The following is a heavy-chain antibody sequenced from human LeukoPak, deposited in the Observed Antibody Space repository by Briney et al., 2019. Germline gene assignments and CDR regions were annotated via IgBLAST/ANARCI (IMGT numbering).Heavy chain of an antibody. V-gene: IGHV4-34*01. CDR2: INHSGST. D-gene: IGHD6-13*01. CDR3: AREVIAAACLFCPLDY. Sequence: PSETLSLTCAVYGGSFSGYYWSWIRQPPGRGLEWIGEINHSGSTNYNPSLKSRVTISVDTSKNQFSLKLSSVTAADTAVYYCAREVIAAACLFCPLDYWGQGTLVTVSS. J-gene: IGHJ4*02. CDR1: GGSFSGYY.